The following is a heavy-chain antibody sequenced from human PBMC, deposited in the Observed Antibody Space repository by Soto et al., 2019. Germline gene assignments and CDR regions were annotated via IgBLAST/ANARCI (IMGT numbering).Heavy chain of an antibody. D-gene: IGHD3-16*01. J-gene: IGHJ4*02. CDR3: STNYATGSAHFDY. CDR1: GGTFNFYS. V-gene: IGHV1-69*02. CDR2: VTPMVGMS. Sequence: QVQMVQSGAEVKKPGSSVKVSCTASGGTFNFYSISWVRQAPGQGLEWVGRVTPMVGMSEYAQKFQGRVTITADKSTSTAYMNLRSLRSEDTAVYYCSTNYATGSAHFDYWGQGTLVTVSS.